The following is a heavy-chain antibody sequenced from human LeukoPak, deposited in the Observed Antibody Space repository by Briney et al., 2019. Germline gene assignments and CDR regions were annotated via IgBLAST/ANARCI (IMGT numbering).Heavy chain of an antibody. CDR2: ISTRGGTV. CDR3: VRDGYSYGYDFDY. CDR1: GLMFSDYE. V-gene: IGHV3-48*03. D-gene: IGHD5-18*01. Sequence: GGSLRLSCGVSGLMFSDYEMNWVRQAPGKGLEWISYISTRGGTVYYADSVEGRFTISRDNAKNSLYLQMNSLRVEDTAFYYCVRDGYSYGYDFDYWGQGTLVAVSP. J-gene: IGHJ4*02.